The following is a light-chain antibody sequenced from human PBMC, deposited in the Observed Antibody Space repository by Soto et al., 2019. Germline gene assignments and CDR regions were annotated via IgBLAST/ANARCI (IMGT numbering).Light chain of an antibody. CDR1: QGVSSY. V-gene: IGKV3D-11*01. J-gene: IGKJ3*01. Sequence: EIVLTQSPATLSLSPGERATLSCRASQGVSSYLAWYQQKPGQAPRLLIYDASNRATGIPARFSGSGPGTDFTLTISSLEPEDFAVYYCPHGLFGPGTKVDIK. CDR2: DAS. CDR3: PHGL.